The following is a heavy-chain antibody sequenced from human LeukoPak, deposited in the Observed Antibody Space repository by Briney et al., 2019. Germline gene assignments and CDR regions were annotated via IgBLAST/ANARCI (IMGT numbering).Heavy chain of an antibody. D-gene: IGHD2-2*01. V-gene: IGHV3-7*01. J-gene: IGHJ2*01. Sequence: TGGSLRLSCAASGFTVSSNYMSWVRQAPGKGLEWVANIKQDGTEKYYVDSVKGRFTISRDNAKNSLYLQMNSLRVEDTAVYYCARVGGWHCSSTSCSYWYFDLWGRGTLVTVSS. CDR2: IKQDGTEK. CDR3: ARVGGWHCSSTSCSYWYFDL. CDR1: GFTVSSNY.